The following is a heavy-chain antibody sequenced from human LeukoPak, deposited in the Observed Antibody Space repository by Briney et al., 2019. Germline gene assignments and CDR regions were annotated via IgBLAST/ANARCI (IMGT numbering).Heavy chain of an antibody. CDR3: ARDKRFGPRYFDF. D-gene: IGHD3-10*01. Sequence: SETLSLTCTVSGGSISGGGFYWNWIRQTPGKGLEWIVYIYDSGSANTNYNPSPESRVTISADTSKNQFSLKLTSMTAADTAVYYCARDKRFGPRYFDFWGQGTLVTVSS. CDR2: IYDSGSANT. V-gene: IGHV4-61*08. J-gene: IGHJ4*02. CDR1: GGSISGGGFY.